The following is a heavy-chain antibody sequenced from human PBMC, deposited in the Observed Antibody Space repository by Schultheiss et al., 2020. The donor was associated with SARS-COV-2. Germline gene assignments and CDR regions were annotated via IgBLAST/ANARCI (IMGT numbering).Heavy chain of an antibody. J-gene: IGHJ3*02. CDR3: ARDPINAALDI. D-gene: IGHD2-8*01. CDR2: IKFDGSSE. V-gene: IGHV3-7*01. CDR1: GVSFSGAW. Sequence: GESLKISCAASGVSFSGAWMNWVRQAPGKGLEWVANIKFDGSSEYYVDSVRGRFTISKDNAKNSLYLQMNSLRTEDTAVYYCARDPINAALDIWGQGTMVTVSS.